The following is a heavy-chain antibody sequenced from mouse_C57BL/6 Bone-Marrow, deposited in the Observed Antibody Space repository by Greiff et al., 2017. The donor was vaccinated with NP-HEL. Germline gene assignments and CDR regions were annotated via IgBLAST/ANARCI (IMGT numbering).Heavy chain of an antibody. CDR2: IDPSDSET. Sequence: VQLQQPGAELVRPGSSVKLSCKASGYTFTSYWMHWVKQRPIQGLEWIGNIDPSDSETHYNQKFKDKATLTVEKSSSTAYMQLSSLTSEDSAVYYCARRDGYYYFDYWGQGTTLTVSS. V-gene: IGHV1-52*01. D-gene: IGHD2-3*01. J-gene: IGHJ2*01. CDR3: ARRDGYYYFDY. CDR1: GYTFTSYW.